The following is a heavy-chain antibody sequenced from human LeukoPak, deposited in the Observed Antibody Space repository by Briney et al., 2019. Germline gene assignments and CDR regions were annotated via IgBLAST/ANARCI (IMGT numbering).Heavy chain of an antibody. CDR2: ISFGGRKI. Sequence: GGSLRLSCTASGFTFSSYDMNWVRQAPGKGLEWVATISFGGRKIYYPDPVTGRFSISRDNSKNTLYLQMNSLRSGDTAAYYCARADSAYVMLVGFDYWGQGTLVTVSS. D-gene: IGHD6-6*01. CDR1: GFTFSSYD. CDR3: ARADSAYVMLVGFDY. J-gene: IGHJ4*02. V-gene: IGHV3-30*04.